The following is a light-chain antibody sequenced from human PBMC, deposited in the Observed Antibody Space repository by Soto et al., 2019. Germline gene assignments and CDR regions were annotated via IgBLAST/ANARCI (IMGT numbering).Light chain of an antibody. V-gene: IGLV2-23*02. J-gene: IGLJ1*01. CDR1: SSDVGSYNL. Sequence: QSALTQPASVSGSPGQSITISCTGTSSDVGSYNLVSWYQQHPGKAPKLIIYEVSERPSGVSNRFSGSKSGNTASLTISGLQAEDEADYFCCSYTRSSSFYVFGTGTKVTVL. CDR2: EVS. CDR3: CSYTRSSSFYV.